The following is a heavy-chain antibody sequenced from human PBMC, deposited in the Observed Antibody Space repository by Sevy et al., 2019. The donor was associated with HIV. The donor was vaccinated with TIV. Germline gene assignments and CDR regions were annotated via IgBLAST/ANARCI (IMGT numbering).Heavy chain of an antibody. CDR2: INAGNSNT. D-gene: IGHD3-10*01. CDR3: ARDYFGTGTFYNGNFFDY. CDR1: GYTFTSYA. J-gene: IGHJ4*02. Sequence: ASVKVSCKASGYTFTSYAFYWVRQAPGQRLEWMVWINAGNSNTKYSEKFQGRVTITRDTSASTAYMELSSLRSEDTAVYYCARDYFGTGTFYNGNFFDYWGQGTLVTVSS. V-gene: IGHV1-3*01.